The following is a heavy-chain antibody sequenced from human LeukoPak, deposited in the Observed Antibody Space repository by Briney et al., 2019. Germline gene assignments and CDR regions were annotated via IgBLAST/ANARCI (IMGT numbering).Heavy chain of an antibody. CDR2: VSGGNT. Sequence: PGGSLRLSCAASGSTFSSYAMSWVRQAPGKGLEWVSCVSGGNTYYADSVKGRFTISRDNSKSTLYLQMNNLRAEDTAVYYCAKERGLGAVDYWGQGTLVTVSS. CDR3: AKERGLGAVDY. CDR1: GSTFSSYA. D-gene: IGHD1-26*01. V-gene: IGHV3-23*01. J-gene: IGHJ4*02.